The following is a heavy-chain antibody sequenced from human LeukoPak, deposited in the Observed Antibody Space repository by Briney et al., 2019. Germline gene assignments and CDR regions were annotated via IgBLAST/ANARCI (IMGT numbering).Heavy chain of an antibody. CDR3: ARVHGGNLYYFDY. J-gene: IGHJ4*02. CDR1: GGSFSGYY. Sequence: PSETLSLTCAVYGGSFSGYYWSWIRQPPGKGLEWIGEINHSGSTNYNPSLKSRVTISVDTSKNQFSLKLSSVTAADTAVYYCARVHGGNLYYFDYWGQGTLVTVSS. D-gene: IGHD4-23*01. V-gene: IGHV4-34*01. CDR2: INHSGST.